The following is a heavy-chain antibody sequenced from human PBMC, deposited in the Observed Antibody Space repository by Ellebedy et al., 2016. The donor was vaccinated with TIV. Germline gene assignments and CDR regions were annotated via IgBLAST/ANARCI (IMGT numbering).Heavy chain of an antibody. J-gene: IGHJ3*02. CDR3: ARDYYYDSSGYISHDAFDI. Sequence: SETLSLXXTVSGGSISSYYWSWIRQPPGKGLEWIGYIYYSGSTNYNPSLKSRVTISVDTSKNQFSLKLSSVTAADTAVYYCARDYYYDSSGYISHDAFDIWGQGTMVTVSS. V-gene: IGHV4-59*01. CDR1: GGSISSYY. CDR2: IYYSGST. D-gene: IGHD3-22*01.